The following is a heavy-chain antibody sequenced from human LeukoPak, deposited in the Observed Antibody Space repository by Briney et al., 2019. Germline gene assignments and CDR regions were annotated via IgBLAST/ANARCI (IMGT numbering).Heavy chain of an antibody. Sequence: ASVKVSCKASGYTFTSYAMNWVRQAPGQGLEWMGGINTNTGNPTYAQGFTGRFVFSLDTSVSTAYLQISSLKAEDTAVYYCARDPERTSSGWYYFDYWGQGTLVTVSS. CDR1: GYTFTSYA. CDR2: INTNTGNP. V-gene: IGHV7-4-1*02. J-gene: IGHJ4*02. D-gene: IGHD6-19*01. CDR3: ARDPERTSSGWYYFDY.